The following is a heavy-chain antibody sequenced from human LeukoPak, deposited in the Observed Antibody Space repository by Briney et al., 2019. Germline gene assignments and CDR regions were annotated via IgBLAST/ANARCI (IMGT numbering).Heavy chain of an antibody. V-gene: IGHV4-59*01. Sequence: SETLSLTCTVSGGSISSYYWSWIRQPPGKGLEWIGYIYYSGSTNYNPSLKSRVTISVDTSKNQFSLKLSSVTAADTAVYYCARVSPGCSSTSRYRPMDVWGKGTTVTVSS. D-gene: IGHD2-2*01. CDR2: IYYSGST. J-gene: IGHJ6*04. CDR3: ARVSPGCSSTSRYRPMDV. CDR1: GGSISSYY.